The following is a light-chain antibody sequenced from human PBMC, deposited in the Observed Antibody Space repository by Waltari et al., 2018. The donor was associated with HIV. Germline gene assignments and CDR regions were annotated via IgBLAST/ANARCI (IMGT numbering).Light chain of an antibody. J-gene: IGLJ2*01. CDR1: STDIGASDY. CDR3: SSYSTGDTLVL. Sequence: QSALTQPASVSGSPGQSITISCSGASTDIGASDYVWYRQLPDSAPRLVLFEVKTRPSGVSSRFSGSKSGNTASLTISGLQVEDEAVYFCSSYSTGDTLVLFGGGTRLTVL. V-gene: IGLV2-14*01. CDR2: EVK.